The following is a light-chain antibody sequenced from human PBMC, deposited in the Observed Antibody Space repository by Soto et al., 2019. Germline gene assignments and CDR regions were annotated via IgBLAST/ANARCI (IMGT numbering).Light chain of an antibody. CDR2: DAS. CDR1: QSISSW. CDR3: QQYNSYLIT. J-gene: IGKJ5*01. V-gene: IGKV1-5*01. Sequence: DIQMTQSPSTLSASVGDRVTITCRPSQSISSWLAWYQQKPGKAPKLLIYDASSLESGVPSRFSGSGSGTEFTLTISSLPPDDFATYYCQQYNSYLITFGQGTRLEIK.